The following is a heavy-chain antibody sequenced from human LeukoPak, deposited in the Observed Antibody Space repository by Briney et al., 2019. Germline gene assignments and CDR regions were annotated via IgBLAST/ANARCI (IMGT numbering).Heavy chain of an antibody. D-gene: IGHD2-15*01. J-gene: IGHJ5*02. CDR1: GGSFSTYY. CDR3: ARDPATWWFDP. Sequence: PSETLSLTCAVYGGSFSTYYWSWIRQPAGKGLEWIGHIYTSGSTNYNPSLKSRVTMSIDTSKNQFSLKLSSVTAADTAIYYCARDPATWWFDPWGQGTLVTVSS. CDR2: IYTSGST. V-gene: IGHV4-4*07.